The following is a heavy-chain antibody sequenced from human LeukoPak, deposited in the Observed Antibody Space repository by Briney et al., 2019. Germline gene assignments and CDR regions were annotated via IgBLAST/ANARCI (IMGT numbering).Heavy chain of an antibody. V-gene: IGHV3-48*03. Sequence: GGSLRLSCAAFGFTFSSYEMNWVRQAPGKGLEWVSYISSSDSTIYYADSVKGRFTISRDNAKNSLYLQMNSLRAGDTAVYYCAKDPRDHSYGWSWRYFDYWGQGTLVTVSS. J-gene: IGHJ4*02. CDR1: GFTFSSYE. CDR3: AKDPRDHSYGWSWRYFDY. CDR2: ISSSDSTI. D-gene: IGHD5-18*01.